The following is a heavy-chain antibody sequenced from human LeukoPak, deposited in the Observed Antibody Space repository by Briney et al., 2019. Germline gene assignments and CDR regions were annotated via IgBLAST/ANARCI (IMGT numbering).Heavy chain of an antibody. V-gene: IGHV4-59*01. CDR2: IYNSGGT. CDR3: ARASVLLSADY. J-gene: IGHJ4*02. CDR1: GGSISSFY. Sequence: NPSETLSLTCTVSGGSISSFYWSWIRQSPGKGLEWIGYIYNSGGTKHNPSLKSRLTISVDTSKNQFSLNLSSVTAADTAVYYCARASVLLSADYWGQGTLVTVSS. D-gene: IGHD3-16*01.